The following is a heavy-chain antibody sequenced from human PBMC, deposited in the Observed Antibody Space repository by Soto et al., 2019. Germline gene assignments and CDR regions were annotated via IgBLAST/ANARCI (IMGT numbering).Heavy chain of an antibody. D-gene: IGHD1-26*01. CDR2: IYYSGST. CDR1: GGSISSGGYY. J-gene: IGHJ4*02. Sequence: QVQLQESGPGLVKPSQTLSLTCTVSGGSISSGGYYWSWIRQHPGKGLEWIGYIYYSGSTYYNPSLKSRXXIXVXXSKNQFSLKLSSVTAADTAVYYCARDRRELLGETEWGQGTLVTVSS. CDR3: ARDRRELLGETE. V-gene: IGHV4-31*03.